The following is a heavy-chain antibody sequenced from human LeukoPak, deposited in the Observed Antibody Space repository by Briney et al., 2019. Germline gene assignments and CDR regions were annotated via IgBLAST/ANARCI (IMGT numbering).Heavy chain of an antibody. CDR1: GYTFTSYY. CDR2: INPSGGST. V-gene: IGHV1-46*01. D-gene: IGHD2-21*02. Sequence: ASVKVSCKASGYTFTSYYMHWVRQAPGQGLEWMGIINPSGGSTSYAQKLQGRVTMTRDMSTSTVYMELSSLRSEDTAMYYCARQSGDYSYYYYMDVWGKGTTVTISS. J-gene: IGHJ6*03. CDR3: ARQSGDYSYYYYMDV.